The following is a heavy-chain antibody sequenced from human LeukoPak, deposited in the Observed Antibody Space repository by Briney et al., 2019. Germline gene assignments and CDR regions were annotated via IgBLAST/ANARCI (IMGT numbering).Heavy chain of an antibody. J-gene: IGHJ4*02. CDR3: ARTRGNTLLDY. Sequence: GGSLRLSCAASGFTVSSNYMSWVRQAPGKGLEWVSVIYSGGSTYYADSVKGRFTISRDNSKHTLYLQMNSLRAEDTAVYYCARTRGNTLLDYWGQGTLVTVSS. CDR2: IYSGGST. CDR1: GFTVSSNY. D-gene: IGHD2-2*02. V-gene: IGHV3-66*01.